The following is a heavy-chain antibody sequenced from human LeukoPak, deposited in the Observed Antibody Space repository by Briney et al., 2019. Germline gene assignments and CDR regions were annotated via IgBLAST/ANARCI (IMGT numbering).Heavy chain of an antibody. CDR2: ISSSSSTI. V-gene: IGHV3-48*01. Sequence: GGSLRLSCAASGFTFSSYSMNWVRQAPGKRLEWVSYISSSSSTIYYADSVKGRFTISRDNAKNSLYLQMNSLRAEDTAVYYCARDFPPVYYYGSGSLGGYWGQGTLVTVSS. CDR1: GFTFSSYS. J-gene: IGHJ4*02. D-gene: IGHD3-10*01. CDR3: ARDFPPVYYYGSGSLGGY.